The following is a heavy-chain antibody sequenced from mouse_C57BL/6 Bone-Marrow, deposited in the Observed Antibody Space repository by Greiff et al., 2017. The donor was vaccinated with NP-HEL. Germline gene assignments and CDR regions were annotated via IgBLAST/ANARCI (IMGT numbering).Heavy chain of an antibody. V-gene: IGHV5-17*01. J-gene: IGHJ1*03. CDR1: GFTFSDYG. CDR3: ASLYYYGSSHWYFDV. D-gene: IGHD1-1*01. Sequence: EVQRVESGGGLVKPGGSLKLSCAASGFTFSDYGMHWVRQAPEKGLEWVAYISSGSSTIYYADTVKGRFTISRDNAQNTLFLQMTSLRSEDTAMYYCASLYYYGSSHWYFDVWGTGTTVTVSS. CDR2: ISSGSSTI.